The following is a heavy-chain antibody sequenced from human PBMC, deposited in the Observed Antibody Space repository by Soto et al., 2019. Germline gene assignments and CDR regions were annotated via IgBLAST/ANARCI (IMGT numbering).Heavy chain of an antibody. CDR1: GLTFRTYL. V-gene: IGHV3-7*04. D-gene: IGHD2-21*02. J-gene: IGHJ4*02. CDR2: IKTDGSEE. Sequence: GGSLRLSFRTSGLTFRTYLMSWVRPAPGKGLEWVAHIKTDGSEEYYADSVEGRFTISRDNSKNSLYLQMNNLRAEDTATYYCARAPVVVTAVPAGFFDYWGQGSLVTVSS. CDR3: ARAPVVVTAVPAGFFDY.